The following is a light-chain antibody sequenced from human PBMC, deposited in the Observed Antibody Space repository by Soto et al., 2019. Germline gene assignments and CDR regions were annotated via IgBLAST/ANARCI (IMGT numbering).Light chain of an antibody. Sequence: QSVLTQPPSASGTPGQMGTISCSGSSSNIAVNPVNWYQHLPGTAPKVLVYENNRRPSGVPDRFSGSKSGTSASLAISGLQFEDVADYFCATWDTILTGFGFGTGTKVTVL. V-gene: IGLV1-44*01. CDR3: ATWDTILTGFG. CDR1: SSNIAVNP. J-gene: IGLJ1*01. CDR2: ENN.